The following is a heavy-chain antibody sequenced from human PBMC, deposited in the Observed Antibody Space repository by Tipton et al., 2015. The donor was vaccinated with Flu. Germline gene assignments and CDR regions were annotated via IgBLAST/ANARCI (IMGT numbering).Heavy chain of an antibody. V-gene: IGHV3-30*02. D-gene: IGHD3-3*01. CDR1: GFIFSNYA. Sequence: QLVQSGGGVVQTGGSLRLSCAASGFIFSNYAMHWVRQAPGKGLEWVAFIRSDTRYIYYADSVKGRYTISRDNSKNMLHLQINGLRAGDTALYYCARALSSSDYYNFDLWGQGTLVTVSS. J-gene: IGHJ4*02. CDR3: ARALSSSDYYNFDL. CDR2: IRSDTRYI.